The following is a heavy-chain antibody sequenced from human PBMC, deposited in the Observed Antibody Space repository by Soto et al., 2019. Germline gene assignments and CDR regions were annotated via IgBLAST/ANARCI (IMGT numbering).Heavy chain of an antibody. J-gene: IGHJ4*02. D-gene: IGHD6-19*01. CDR3: ARVTASGWFVNGRDYFDH. CDR1: GFTFSSYG. Sequence: GGSLRLSCPASGFTFSSYGMHWVRQAPDKGLEWVAVIWYDGSNKYYADSVKGRFTISRDNSKNTLYLQMNSLRAEDTAVYYCARVTASGWFVNGRDYFDHWGQGTLVTVSS. CDR2: IWYDGSNK. V-gene: IGHV3-33*01.